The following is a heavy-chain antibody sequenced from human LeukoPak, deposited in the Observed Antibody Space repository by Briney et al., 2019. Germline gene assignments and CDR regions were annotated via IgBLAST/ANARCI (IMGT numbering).Heavy chain of an antibody. Sequence: APVKVSCKASGYTFTSYGISWVRQAPGQGLEWMGWISAYNGNTSYAQKLQGRVTMTTDTSTSTAYMELRSLRSDDTAVYYCARAQGDYVWGSYRPQYYFDYWGQGTLVTVSS. V-gene: IGHV1-18*01. J-gene: IGHJ4*02. CDR3: ARAQGDYVWGSYRPQYYFDY. D-gene: IGHD3-16*02. CDR1: GYTFTSYG. CDR2: ISAYNGNT.